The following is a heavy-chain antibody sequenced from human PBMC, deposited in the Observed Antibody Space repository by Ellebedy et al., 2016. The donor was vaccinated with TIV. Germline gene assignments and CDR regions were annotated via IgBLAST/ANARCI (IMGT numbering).Heavy chain of an antibody. CDR1: GYTFTSYG. J-gene: IGHJ4*02. D-gene: IGHD1-26*01. CDR3: AREGGGSYQDY. V-gene: IGHV1-18*04. CDR2: INPSGGST. Sequence: ASVKVSCXASGYTFTSYGISWVRQAPGQGLEWMGIINPSGGSTSYAQKLQGRVTMTTDTSTSTAYMELRSLRSDDTAVYYCAREGGGSYQDYWGQGTLVTVSS.